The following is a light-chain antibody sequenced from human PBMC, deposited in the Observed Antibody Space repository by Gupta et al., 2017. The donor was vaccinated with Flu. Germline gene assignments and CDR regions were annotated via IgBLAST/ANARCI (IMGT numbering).Light chain of an antibody. CDR1: NSDVGGYDY. V-gene: IGLV2-14*01. Sequence: QSALTQPASVSGSPGQSITISCTGTNSDVGGYDYVSWYQQHPGNAPKLMIYEVSDRPSGVSNRFSGSKSGNTASLTISGLQAEDEADYYCSSYTSSSTLVFGGGTKLTVL. J-gene: IGLJ2*01. CDR2: EVS. CDR3: SSYTSSSTLV.